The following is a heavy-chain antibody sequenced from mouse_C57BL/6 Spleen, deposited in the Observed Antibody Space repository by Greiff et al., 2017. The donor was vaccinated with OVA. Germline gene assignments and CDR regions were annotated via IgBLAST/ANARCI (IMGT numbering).Heavy chain of an antibody. Sequence: VQLRESGAELMKPGASVKLSCKATGYTFTGYWIEWVKQRPGHGLEWIGEILPGSGSTNYNAKFKGKATFTADTSTNTAYMQLSSLTTEDSAIYYGARWKIYDEEYYAMDYWGQGTSVTVSS. V-gene: IGHV1-9*01. CDR2: ILPGSGST. CDR3: ARWKIYDEEYYAMDY. D-gene: IGHD2-12*01. CDR1: GYTFTGYW. J-gene: IGHJ4*01.